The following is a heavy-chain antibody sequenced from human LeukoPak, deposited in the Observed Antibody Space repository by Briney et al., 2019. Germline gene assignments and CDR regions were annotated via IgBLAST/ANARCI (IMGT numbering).Heavy chain of an antibody. CDR3: ARDGYNSFDY. CDR1: GFTFSSDA. Sequence: GRSLRLSCAASGFTFSSDAMHWVRQAPGKGLEWVAVISYDGSNKYYADSVKGRFTISRDNSKNTLYLQMNSLRAEDTAVYYCARDGYNSFDYWGQGTLVTVSS. CDR2: ISYDGSNK. D-gene: IGHD5-24*01. V-gene: IGHV3-30-3*01. J-gene: IGHJ4*02.